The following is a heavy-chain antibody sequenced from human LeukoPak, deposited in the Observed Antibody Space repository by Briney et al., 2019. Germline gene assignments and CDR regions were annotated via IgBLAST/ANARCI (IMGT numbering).Heavy chain of an antibody. D-gene: IGHD1-1*01. CDR3: ARDKTGTRKPIHYYFDY. J-gene: IGHJ4*02. Sequence: GGSLRLSCAASGFTFSSYGMHWVRQAPGKGLEWVAVIWYDGSNKYYADSVKGRFTISRDNSKNTLYLQMNSLRAEDTAVYYCARDKTGTRKPIHYYFDYWGQGTLVTVSS. CDR2: IWYDGSNK. V-gene: IGHV3-33*08. CDR1: GFTFSSYG.